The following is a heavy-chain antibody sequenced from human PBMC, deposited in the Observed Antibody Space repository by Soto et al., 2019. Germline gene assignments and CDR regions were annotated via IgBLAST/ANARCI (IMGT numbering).Heavy chain of an antibody. D-gene: IGHD3-10*01. CDR1: GGSISSGGYY. V-gene: IGHV4-31*03. J-gene: IGHJ3*02. CDR3: TSKFGQLLADAFDI. CDR2: IYYSGST. Sequence: SETLSLTCTVSGGSISSGGYYWSWIRQHPGKGLEWIGYIYYSGSTYYNPSLQSRVTLSVDKSKNEFSLKMSSLTDADTAVYYCTSKFGQLLADAFDIWGQGTMVTVSS.